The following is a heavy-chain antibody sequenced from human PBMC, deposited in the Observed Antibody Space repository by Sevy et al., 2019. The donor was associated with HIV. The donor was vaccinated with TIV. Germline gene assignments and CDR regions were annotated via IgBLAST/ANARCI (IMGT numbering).Heavy chain of an antibody. D-gene: IGHD5-18*01. J-gene: IGHJ3*02. Sequence: GGSLRLSCAASGFTFSSYGMHWVRQAPGKGLEWVAVIWYDGSNKYYADSVKGRFTISRDNSKNTLYLQMNSLRAEDTAVYYCARDGDTAMVYVAFDIWGQGTMVTVSS. CDR2: IWYDGSNK. CDR3: ARDGDTAMVYVAFDI. V-gene: IGHV3-33*01. CDR1: GFTFSSYG.